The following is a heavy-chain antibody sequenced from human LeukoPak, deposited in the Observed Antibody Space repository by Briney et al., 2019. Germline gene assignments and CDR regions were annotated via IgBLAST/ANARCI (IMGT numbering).Heavy chain of an antibody. V-gene: IGHV3-7*01. J-gene: IGHJ5*02. CDR2: IRDDGSEK. Sequence: GGSLRLSCAASGFTFSSYWMTWVRQAPGKGLEWVANIRDDGSEKYYVDSVKGRFTISRDNAKNSLYLRMNSLRAEDTAVYYCAREVTMVRGLSWFDPWGQGTLVTVSS. CDR1: GFTFSSYW. D-gene: IGHD3-10*01. CDR3: AREVTMVRGLSWFDP.